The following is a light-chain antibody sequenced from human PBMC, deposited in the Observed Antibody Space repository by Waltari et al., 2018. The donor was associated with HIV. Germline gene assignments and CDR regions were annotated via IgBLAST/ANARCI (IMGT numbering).Light chain of an antibody. CDR2: SNN. J-gene: IGLJ1*01. CDR1: SSNIGSNT. Sequence: QSVLTQPPSASGTPGQRVTISCSGSSSNIGSNTVNWYQQLPGTATKLLIYSNNQRPSGVRDRFSGSKSGTSASLAISGLQSEDEADYYCAAWDDSLNGLVFGTGTKVTVL. V-gene: IGLV1-44*01. CDR3: AAWDDSLNGLV.